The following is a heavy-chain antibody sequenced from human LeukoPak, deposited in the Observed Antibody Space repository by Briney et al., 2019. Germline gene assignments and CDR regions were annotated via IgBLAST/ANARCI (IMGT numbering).Heavy chain of an antibody. CDR1: VYIFTAHW. D-gene: IGHD6-19*01. V-gene: IGHV5-51*01. CDR3: VRLVAGRGQFDY. CDR2: IYPSDSDT. Sequence: GESLKISCKGSVYIFTAHWIGWVRQMPEKGLERMGIIYPSDSDTRYSPSFQDQVTISADKSNNTAYLQWSSLKASDTAMYYCVRLVAGRGQFDYWGQGTLVTVSS. J-gene: IGHJ4*02.